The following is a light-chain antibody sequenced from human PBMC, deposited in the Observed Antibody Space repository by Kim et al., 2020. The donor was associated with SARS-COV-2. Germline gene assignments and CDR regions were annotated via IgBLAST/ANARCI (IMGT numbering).Light chain of an antibody. CDR3: SSYTRTSTYV. V-gene: IGLV2-14*03. Sequence: QSALTQPASVSGSPGQSITISCTGTSSDVGAYNYVSWYQQYPGKAPKLMIYDVSKRPSGVSDRFSGSKSGDTASLTISGLQAEDETDYYCSSYTRTSTYVFGTGTKVTVL. CDR2: DVS. J-gene: IGLJ1*01. CDR1: SSDVGAYNY.